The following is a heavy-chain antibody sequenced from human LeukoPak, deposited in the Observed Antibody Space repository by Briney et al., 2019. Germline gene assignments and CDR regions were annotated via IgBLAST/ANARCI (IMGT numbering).Heavy chain of an antibody. V-gene: IGHV3-23*01. CDR3: AKATYSGSFPYFDY. Sequence: GGSLRLSCAASGFTFSIYAMSWVRQAPGKGLEWVSSLNSNGGATYYSDSVKGRFTSSRDNSKNTLYLQMHSLRAEDTAVYYCAKATYSGSFPYFDYWGQGTLVTVSS. CDR1: GFTFSIYA. D-gene: IGHD1-26*01. CDR2: LNSNGGAT. J-gene: IGHJ4*02.